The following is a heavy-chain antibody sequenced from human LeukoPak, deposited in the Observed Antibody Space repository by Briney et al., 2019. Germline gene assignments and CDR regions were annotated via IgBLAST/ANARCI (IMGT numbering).Heavy chain of an antibody. D-gene: IGHD6-19*01. Sequence: PSETLSLTCAVSGGSISSTTSYWGWIRQPPGRGLDWIGYIYYSGNTNSSPSLGSRVTMSLDASKNQFSLKVNSVTAADTAIYYCASTRRAAVAGRFDSWGQGTLVTVSS. CDR3: ASTRRAAVAGRFDS. V-gene: IGHV4-61*05. CDR2: IYYSGNT. CDR1: GGSISSTTSY. J-gene: IGHJ4*02.